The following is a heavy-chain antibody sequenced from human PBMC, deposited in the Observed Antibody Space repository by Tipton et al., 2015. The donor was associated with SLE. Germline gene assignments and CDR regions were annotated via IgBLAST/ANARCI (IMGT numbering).Heavy chain of an antibody. D-gene: IGHD1-26*01. Sequence: TLSLTCTVSGGSISSSSYYWGWIRQPPGKGLEWIGSIYYSGSTYYNPSLKSRVTISVDTSKKQFSLKLSSVTAADTAVYYCARRGVGATYWYFDLWGRGPLVTVSS. CDR3: ARRGVGATYWYFDL. CDR1: GGSISSSSYY. V-gene: IGHV4-39*07. J-gene: IGHJ2*01. CDR2: IYYSGST.